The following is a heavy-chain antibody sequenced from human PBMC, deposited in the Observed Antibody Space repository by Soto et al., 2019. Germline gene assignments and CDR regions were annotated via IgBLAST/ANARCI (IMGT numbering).Heavy chain of an antibody. D-gene: IGHD3-3*01. CDR1: GYTFTSYY. V-gene: IGHV1-46*01. CDR3: ARDPLLQWSDYFDY. CDR2: INPSVGST. J-gene: IGHJ4*01. Sequence: ASVKVSCKASGYTFTSYYMHWVRQAPGQGLEWLGIINPSVGSTSYAQKFQSRVTMTRDTSTSTVYMELSSLRSEDTAVYYCARDPLLQWSDYFDYWGHGTLVTVSS.